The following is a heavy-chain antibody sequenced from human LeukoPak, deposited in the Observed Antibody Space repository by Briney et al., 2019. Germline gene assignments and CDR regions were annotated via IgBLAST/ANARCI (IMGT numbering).Heavy chain of an antibody. CDR1: GFTFSSYA. CDR2: ISGSGDST. CDR3: AKRTSGGGSNYYAMDV. J-gene: IGHJ6*02. V-gene: IGHV3-23*01. Sequence: GGSLRLSCVASGFTFSSYAMYWVPQAPGKGLEWVSGISGSGDSTYYADSVKGRFTISRDNPKNTVDLQMNSLRAEDTAVHYCAKRTSGGGSNYYAMDVWGQGTTVTVSS. D-gene: IGHD1-26*01.